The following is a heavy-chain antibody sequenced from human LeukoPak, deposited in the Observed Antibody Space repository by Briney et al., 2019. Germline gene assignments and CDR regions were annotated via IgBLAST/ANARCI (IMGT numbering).Heavy chain of an antibody. CDR2: INSDGSST. Sequence: GGSLRLSCAASGFTFINYWMHWVRQAPGKGLVWVSRINSDGSSTTSADSVKGRFTISRDNAKNTLYLQMNSLRAEDTAVYYCAKGGATVIDYWGQGTLVTVSS. CDR1: GFTFINYW. V-gene: IGHV3-74*01. J-gene: IGHJ4*02. CDR3: AKGGATVIDY. D-gene: IGHD4-17*01.